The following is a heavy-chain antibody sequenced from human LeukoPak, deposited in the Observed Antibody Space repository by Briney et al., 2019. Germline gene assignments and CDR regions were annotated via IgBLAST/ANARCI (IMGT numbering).Heavy chain of an antibody. Sequence: ASAKVSCKASGYTFTGYYMHWVRQAPGQGLEWMGWINPNSGGTNYAQKFQGWVTMTRDTSISTAYMELSRLRSDDTAVYYCARDKKWELRGPDYYYYYGMDVWGQGTTVTVSS. CDR1: GYTFTGYY. J-gene: IGHJ6*02. CDR3: ARDKKWELRGPDYYYYYGMDV. CDR2: INPNSGGT. D-gene: IGHD1-26*01. V-gene: IGHV1-2*04.